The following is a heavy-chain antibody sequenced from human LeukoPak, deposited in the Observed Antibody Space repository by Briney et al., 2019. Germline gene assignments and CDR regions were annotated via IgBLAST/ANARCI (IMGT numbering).Heavy chain of an antibody. CDR1: GFTFSLYW. J-gene: IGHJ4*02. Sequence: GGSLRLSCAASGFTFSLYWMHWVRQTPGKGLVWVSRLNSDGSVTTYADSVKGRFTISRDNAKNTLYLQMNNLKAEDTGLYHCVREYCGGDCYTDFWGQGTLVTVSS. V-gene: IGHV3-74*01. D-gene: IGHD2-21*02. CDR2: LNSDGSVT. CDR3: VREYCGGDCYTDF.